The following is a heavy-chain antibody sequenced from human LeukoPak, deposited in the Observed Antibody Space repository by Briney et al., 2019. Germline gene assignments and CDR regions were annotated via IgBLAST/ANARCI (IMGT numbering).Heavy chain of an antibody. V-gene: IGHV4-59*01. D-gene: IGHD3-22*01. J-gene: IGHJ5*02. CDR1: GGSISSYF. Sequence: SETLSLTCTVSGGSISSYFWSWIRQPPGMGLEWIGYVYYSGSPNYNPSLKSRVTISVDTSKNQFSLRLRSVTAADTAVYYCAGVFDDYYDSSADPPLWFDPWGQGTLVTVSS. CDR2: VYYSGSP. CDR3: AGVFDDYYDSSADPPLWFDP.